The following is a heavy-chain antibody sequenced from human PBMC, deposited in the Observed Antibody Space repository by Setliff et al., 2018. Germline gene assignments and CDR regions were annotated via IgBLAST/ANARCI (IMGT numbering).Heavy chain of an antibody. CDR1: GGTFSDYH. Sequence: PSETLSLTCAAYGGTFSDYHWTWIRQSPEKGLEWIGEINHHGSTNYNPSLKSRVTISIDTSRDQFSLKLISMIAADTAVYYCARGRNIAARLLDSWGQGTLVTVSS. D-gene: IGHD6-6*01. J-gene: IGHJ4*02. V-gene: IGHV4-34*01. CDR3: ARGRNIAARLLDS. CDR2: INHHGST.